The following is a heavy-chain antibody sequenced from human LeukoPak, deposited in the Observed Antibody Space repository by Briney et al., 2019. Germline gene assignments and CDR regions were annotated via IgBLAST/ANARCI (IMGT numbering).Heavy chain of an antibody. J-gene: IGHJ5*02. CDR2: INPSSGAT. V-gene: IGHV1-2*02. D-gene: IGHD6-13*01. CDR3: ATISLTSTWGNWFDP. CDR1: GYPFTGYH. Sequence: ASVKVPCKASGYPFTGYHMHWLRQAPGQGLEWMGWINPSSGATNYAQKFQGRVTMTRDTSIGTAYMELSRLTSDDTAVYYCATISLTSTWGNWFDPWGQGTLVIVSS.